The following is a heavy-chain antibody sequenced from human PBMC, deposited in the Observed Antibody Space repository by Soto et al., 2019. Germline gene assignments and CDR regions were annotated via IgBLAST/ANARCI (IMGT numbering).Heavy chain of an antibody. D-gene: IGHD3-3*01. CDR1: GYSFTSYW. CDR2: IYPGDSDT. V-gene: IGHV5-51*01. J-gene: IGHJ6*03. CDR3: ARSLNRPYDFWSGSIGYYYYMDV. Sequence: PGEALKISCKGSGYSFTSYWIGWVRQMPGKGLEWMGIIYPGDSDTRYSPSFQGQVTISADKSISTAYLQWSSLKASDTAMYYCARSLNRPYDFWSGSIGYYYYMDVWGKGTTVTVSS.